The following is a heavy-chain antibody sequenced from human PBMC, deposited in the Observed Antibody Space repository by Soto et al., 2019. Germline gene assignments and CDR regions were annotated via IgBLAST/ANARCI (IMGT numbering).Heavy chain of an antibody. J-gene: IGHJ5*02. CDR2: IYSGGNT. CDR3: TRRPVS. Sequence: EMQLVESGGGLVQPGESLRLSCRASGFTVSNNYMSWVRQAPGKGLEWVSFIYSGGNTYYADSVKGRFTISRDKSKNTLYLQMNNLRVDDTAVYYCTRRPVSWGQGTLVTVSS. CDR1: GFTVSNNY. V-gene: IGHV3-66*01.